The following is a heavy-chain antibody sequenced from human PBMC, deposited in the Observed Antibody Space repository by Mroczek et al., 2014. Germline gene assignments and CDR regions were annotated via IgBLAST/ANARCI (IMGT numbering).Heavy chain of an antibody. CDR3: ARDQRGGYFSGGIDY. V-gene: IGHV4-31*03. Sequence: QVQLVQSGPGLVKPSQTLSLTCTVSGGSISSGGYYWSWIRQHPGKGLEWIGYIYYSGSTYYNPSLKSRVTISVDTSKNQFSLKLSSVTAADTAVYYCARDQRGGYFSGGIDYWGQGTLVTVSS. CDR2: IYYSGST. CDR1: GGSISSGGYY. D-gene: IGHD3-22*01. J-gene: IGHJ4*02.